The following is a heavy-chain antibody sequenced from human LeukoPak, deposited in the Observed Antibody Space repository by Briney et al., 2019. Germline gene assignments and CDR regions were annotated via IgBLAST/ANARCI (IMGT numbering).Heavy chain of an antibody. CDR1: GGSISSYY. D-gene: IGHD5-12*01. Sequence: SETLSLTCTVSGGSISSYYWSWIRQPPGKGLEWIGYIYYSGSTNYNPSLKSRVTISVDTSKNQFSLKLSSVTAADTAVYYCARGHTWLRWGRFDYWGQGTLVTVSS. CDR2: IYYSGST. V-gene: IGHV4-59*01. J-gene: IGHJ4*02. CDR3: ARGHTWLRWGRFDY.